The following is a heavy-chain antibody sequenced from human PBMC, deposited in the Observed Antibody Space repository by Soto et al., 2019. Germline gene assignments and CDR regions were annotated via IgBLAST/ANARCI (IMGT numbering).Heavy chain of an antibody. D-gene: IGHD5-18*01. J-gene: IGHJ2*01. CDR2: IIPIFGTA. CDR3: ARTPFDGYSGYWYFDL. CDR1: GGTFSSYA. Sequence: QVQLVQSGAEVKKPGSSVKVSCKASGGTFSSYAISWGRQAPGQGLEWMGGIIPIFGTANYAQKFQGRVTITADESTSTAYMELSSLRSEDTAVYYCARTPFDGYSGYWYFDLWGRGTLVTVSS. V-gene: IGHV1-69*12.